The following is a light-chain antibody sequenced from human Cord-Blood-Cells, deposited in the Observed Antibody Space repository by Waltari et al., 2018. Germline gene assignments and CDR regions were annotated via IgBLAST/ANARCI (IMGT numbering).Light chain of an antibody. CDR3: YSAADNNLV. Sequence: SYELTQPSSVSVSPGQTARITCSGDVLAKKYARGFQQKPGQAPVLVIYKDSERPSGIPERFSGSRSGTTVTLTISGAQVEDEADYYCYSAADNNLVFGGGNKLTVL. V-gene: IGLV3-27*01. J-gene: IGLJ3*02. CDR2: KDS. CDR1: VLAKKY.